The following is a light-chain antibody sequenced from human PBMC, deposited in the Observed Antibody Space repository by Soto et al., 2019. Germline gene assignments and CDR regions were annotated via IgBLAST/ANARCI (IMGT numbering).Light chain of an antibody. CDR2: GAS. V-gene: IGKV3-20*01. Sequence: EIVLTQSPGTLSLSPVERATLSCRASQSVSSNYLAWYQQKPGQAPRLVIYGASSRATGIPDRFSGSGSGTDFTLTISRLEPEDFAVYYCQQYGSSLLTFGGGTKWIS. CDR1: QSVSSNY. CDR3: QQYGSSLLT. J-gene: IGKJ4*01.